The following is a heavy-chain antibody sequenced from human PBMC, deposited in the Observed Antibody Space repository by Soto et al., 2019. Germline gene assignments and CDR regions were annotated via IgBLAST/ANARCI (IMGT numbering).Heavy chain of an antibody. CDR1: GGTFSSYA. D-gene: IGHD3-22*01. Sequence: QVHLVQSGAEVKKPGSSVKVSCKASGGTFSSYAISWVRQAPGQGLEWMGGFIPIFGTTNYAQKFQGSVTITADESTSTAYMELSSLRSEDTAVYYCTRDRWRRYNDGRGYYYSAYWGQGTLVTVSS. CDR3: TRDRWRRYNDGRGYYYSAY. V-gene: IGHV1-69*01. J-gene: IGHJ4*02. CDR2: FIPIFGTT.